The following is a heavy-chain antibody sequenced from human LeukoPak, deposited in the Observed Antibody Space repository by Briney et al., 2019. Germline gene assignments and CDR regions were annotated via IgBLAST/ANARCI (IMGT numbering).Heavy chain of an antibody. CDR3: AKMKGHPLQKYYMDV. CDR1: GFTFSGFA. V-gene: IGHV3-23*01. Sequence: GGSLRLSCAASGFTFSGFAMSWVRRTPGKGLEWVSGISGSGGNTLYAASVKGRFTISRDNSKNTLYLEMNSLRAEDTAIYYCAKMKGHPLQKYYMDVWGQGTTVTVSS. D-gene: IGHD2/OR15-2a*01. CDR2: ISGSGGNT. J-gene: IGHJ6*01.